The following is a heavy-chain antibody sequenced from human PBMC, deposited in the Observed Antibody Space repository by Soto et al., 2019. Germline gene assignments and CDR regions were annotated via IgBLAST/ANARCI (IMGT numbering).Heavy chain of an antibody. Sequence: LSLTCTVSGGSISSGGYYWSWIRQHPGKGLEWIGYIYYSGSTYYNPSLKSRVTISVDTSKNQFSLKLSSVTAADTAVYYCARVSGDDFWSGYYYVMDVWGQGTTVTVSS. CDR1: GGSISSGGYY. CDR3: ARVSGDDFWSGYYYVMDV. J-gene: IGHJ6*02. D-gene: IGHD3-3*01. CDR2: IYYSGST. V-gene: IGHV4-31*03.